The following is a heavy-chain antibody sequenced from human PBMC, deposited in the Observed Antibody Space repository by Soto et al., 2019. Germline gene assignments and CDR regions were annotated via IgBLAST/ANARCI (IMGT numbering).Heavy chain of an antibody. Sequence: LSETLSLTCTVSGGSISSGGYYWSWIRQHPGKGLEWIGYIYYSGSTYYNPSLKSRVTISVDTSKNQFSLKLSSVTAAATAVYYPETPTVTTKNFDYWGQGTLVTVSS. CDR2: IYYSGST. CDR3: ETPTVTTKNFDY. CDR1: GGSISSGGYY. V-gene: IGHV4-31*03. J-gene: IGHJ4*02. D-gene: IGHD4-17*01.